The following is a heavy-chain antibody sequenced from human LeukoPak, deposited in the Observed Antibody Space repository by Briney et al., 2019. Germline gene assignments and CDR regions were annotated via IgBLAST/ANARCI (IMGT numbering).Heavy chain of an antibody. D-gene: IGHD5-18*01. CDR1: GGSISSNTYY. CDR3: ARDYQGGYGDKTVDY. J-gene: IGHJ4*02. V-gene: IGHV4-39*07. Sequence: PSETLSLTCTVSGGSISSNTYYWGWIRQPPGKGLEWIGSIYYSGSTYYNPSLKSRVTISVDTSKNQFSLKLSSVTAADMAVYYCARDYQGGYGDKTVDYWGQGTLVTVSS. CDR2: IYYSGST.